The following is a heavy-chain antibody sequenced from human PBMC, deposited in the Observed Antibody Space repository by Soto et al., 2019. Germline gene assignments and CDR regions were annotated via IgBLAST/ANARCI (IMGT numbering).Heavy chain of an antibody. CDR3: ARDYGSRVDP. V-gene: IGHV4-31*02. Sequence: SETLSLTCTVSGGSISSGGYYWSWIRQHPGKGLEWIGYIYYSGSTYYNPSLKSRVTISVDTSKNQFSLKLSSVTAADTAVYYCARDYGSRVDPGGQGTLVTVSS. D-gene: IGHD3-10*01. J-gene: IGHJ5*02. CDR1: GGSISSGGYY. CDR2: IYYSGST.